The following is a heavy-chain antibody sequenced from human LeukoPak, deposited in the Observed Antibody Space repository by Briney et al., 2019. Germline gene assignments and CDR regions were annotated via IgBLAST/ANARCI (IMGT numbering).Heavy chain of an antibody. CDR1: GYTFTGYY. V-gene: IGHV1-2*02. D-gene: IGHD1-26*01. Sequence: ASVKVSCKASGYTFTGYYMHWVRQAPGQGLEWMGWINPNSGGTNYAQKFQGRVTMTRDTSISTAYMELSRLRSDDTAVYYCARDWRRVGGSYFLDNWFDPWGQGTLVTVSS. CDR2: INPNSGGT. CDR3: ARDWRRVGGSYFLDNWFDP. J-gene: IGHJ5*02.